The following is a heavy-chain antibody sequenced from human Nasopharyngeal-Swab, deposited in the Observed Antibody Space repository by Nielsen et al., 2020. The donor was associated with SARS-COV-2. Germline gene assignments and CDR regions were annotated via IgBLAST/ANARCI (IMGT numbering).Heavy chain of an antibody. CDR3: AKMAGYSSSWYESSLIDY. CDR2: ISYDGSNK. D-gene: IGHD6-13*01. CDR1: GFTFSSYG. V-gene: IGHV3-30*18. Sequence: GESLKISCAASGFTFSSYGMHRVRQAPGKGLEWVAVISYDGSNKYYADSVKGRFTISRDNSKNTLYLQMNSLRAEDTAVYYCAKMAGYSSSWYESSLIDYWGQGTLVTVSS. J-gene: IGHJ4*02.